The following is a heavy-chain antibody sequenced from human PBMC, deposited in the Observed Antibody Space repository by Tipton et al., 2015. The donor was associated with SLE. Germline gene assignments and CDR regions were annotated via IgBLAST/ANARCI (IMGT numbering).Heavy chain of an antibody. V-gene: IGHV4-4*07. Sequence: TLSLTCSVSGGSINSHYWIWIRQPAGKGLEWIGRIYTSGSTNYNPSLKSRVIISVDTSKNQFSLRLTSVTAADTAMYYCARGGGGAFDIWGQGTMVTVSS. D-gene: IGHD2-15*01. J-gene: IGHJ3*02. CDR2: IYTSGST. CDR3: ARGGGGAFDI. CDR1: GGSINSHY.